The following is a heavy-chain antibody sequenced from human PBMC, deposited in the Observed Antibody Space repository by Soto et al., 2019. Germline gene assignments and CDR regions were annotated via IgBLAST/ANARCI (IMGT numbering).Heavy chain of an antibody. D-gene: IGHD6-13*01. CDR3: ARDRPPRSGIAAAAYLFDY. Sequence: QVQLVQSGAEVKKPGASVKVSCKASGYTFTSYGISWVRQAPGQGLEWMGWISAYNGNTNYAQKLQGRVTMTTDTATSTAYMELRSLRSDDTAVYYCARDRPPRSGIAAAAYLFDYWGQGTLVTVSS. CDR2: ISAYNGNT. J-gene: IGHJ4*02. CDR1: GYTFTSYG. V-gene: IGHV1-18*04.